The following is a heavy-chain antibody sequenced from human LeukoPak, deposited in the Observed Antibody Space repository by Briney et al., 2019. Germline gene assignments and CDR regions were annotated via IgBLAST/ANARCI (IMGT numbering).Heavy chain of an antibody. V-gene: IGHV3-23*01. CDR1: GFTFSIYA. J-gene: IGHJ6*02. Sequence: GGSLRLSCAASGFTFSIYAMSWVRQAPGKGLEWVSTISDSGGITYTADSVKGRFTISRDNAKNSLYLQMNSLRAEDTAVYYCARDMVAAAAYYYYGMDVWGQGTTVTVSS. CDR2: ISDSGGIT. D-gene: IGHD6-13*01. CDR3: ARDMVAAAAYYYYGMDV.